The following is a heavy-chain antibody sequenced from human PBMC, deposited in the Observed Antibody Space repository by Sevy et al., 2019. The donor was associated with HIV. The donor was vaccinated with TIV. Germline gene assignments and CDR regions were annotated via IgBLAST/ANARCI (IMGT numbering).Heavy chain of an antibody. Sequence: GGSLRLSCAASGFTFSNHAMSWVRRAPGKGLEWVSVLSGIGGGISYAESVKGRFTISRDNSKKTLYLQMNSLRVDDTAVYYCAKSPAGYNYVSETPIDYWGQGTLVTVSS. J-gene: IGHJ4*02. D-gene: IGHD3-16*01. CDR1: GFTFSNHA. CDR3: AKSPAGYNYVSETPIDY. V-gene: IGHV3-23*01. CDR2: LSGIGGGI.